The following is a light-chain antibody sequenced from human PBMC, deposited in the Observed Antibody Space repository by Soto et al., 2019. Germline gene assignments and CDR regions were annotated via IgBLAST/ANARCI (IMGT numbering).Light chain of an antibody. Sequence: QSVLTQPPSVSGAPGQRVNISCTGSSSNIGAGYDVHWYQQLPGTAPKLLIYGNSNRPSGVPDRFSGSKSGTSATLAITGLQAEDEADYYCQSYDSSLSGSEVVFGGGTKLTVL. CDR3: QSYDSSLSGSEVV. CDR1: SSNIGAGYD. CDR2: GNS. J-gene: IGLJ2*01. V-gene: IGLV1-40*01.